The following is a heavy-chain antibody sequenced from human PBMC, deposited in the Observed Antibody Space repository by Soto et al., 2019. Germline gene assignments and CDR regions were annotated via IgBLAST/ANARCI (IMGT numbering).Heavy chain of an antibody. CDR1: GDSVSSNSAA. J-gene: IGHJ5*02. D-gene: IGHD6-13*01. Sequence: XQTLSLPFAISGDSVSSNSAACNLIRHSPSRGLEWLGRTYYRSKWYNDYAVSVKSRITINPDTSKNQFSLQLNSVTPEDTAVYYCVKTPASGTLDPWGQGILVTVSS. CDR3: VKTPASGTLDP. CDR2: TYYRSKWYN. V-gene: IGHV6-1*01.